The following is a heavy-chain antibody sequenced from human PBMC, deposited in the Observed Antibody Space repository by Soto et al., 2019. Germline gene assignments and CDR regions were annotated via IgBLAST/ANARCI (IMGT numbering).Heavy chain of an antibody. Sequence: QVQLVESGGGVVQPGRSLRLSCAASGFTFSHYGIHWVRQAPGKGLEWLAVISYDGSNKHYADSVKGRFTVSRDNSKNTLYLQMNXXXXXXXXVYFCARYSGKYQGPIDYWGQGTLVTVSS. D-gene: IGHD1-26*01. CDR3: ARYSGKYQGPIDY. CDR2: ISYDGSNK. V-gene: IGHV3-30*03. CDR1: GFTFSHYG. J-gene: IGHJ4*02.